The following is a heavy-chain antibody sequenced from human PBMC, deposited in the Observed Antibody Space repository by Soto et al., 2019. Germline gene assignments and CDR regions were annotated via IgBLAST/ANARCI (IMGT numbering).Heavy chain of an antibody. V-gene: IGHV3-30*18. D-gene: IGHD3-22*01. CDR1: GFTFSSYG. J-gene: IGHJ4*02. CDR3: GKVSTYYYDSTFAY. Sequence: QVQLVESGGGVVQPGRSLRLSCAASGFTFSSYGMHWVRQAPGKGLEWVAIISYDGNYKYYADSVKGRFTISRDNSKNTLYLQMTSLRAEDTAVYYCGKVSTYYYDSTFAYWGQVTLVTVSS. CDR2: ISYDGNYK.